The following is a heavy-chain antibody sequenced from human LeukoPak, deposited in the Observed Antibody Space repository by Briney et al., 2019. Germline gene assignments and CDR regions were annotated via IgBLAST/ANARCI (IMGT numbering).Heavy chain of an antibody. CDR3: ARDGGQLWPRRYSGMDV. CDR1: GFTFSSYS. CDR2: ISSSSSYI. D-gene: IGHD5-18*01. Sequence: PGGSLRLSCAASGFTFSSYSMNWVRQAPGKGLEWVSSISSSSSYIYYADSMKGRFTISRDNAKNSLYLQMNSLRAEDTAVYYCARDGGQLWPRRYSGMDVWGQGTTVTVSS. V-gene: IGHV3-21*01. J-gene: IGHJ6*02.